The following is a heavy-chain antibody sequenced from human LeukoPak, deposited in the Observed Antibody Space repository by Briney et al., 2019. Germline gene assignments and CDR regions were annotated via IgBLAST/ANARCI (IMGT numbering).Heavy chain of an antibody. CDR3: ARGRGSSWYYFDY. D-gene: IGHD6-13*01. CDR1: GGSISSYD. Sequence: SETLSLTCTVSGGSISSYDWSWVRQPAGKGLEWIGRIYTSGNTNYNPSLKGRVTMTVDTSKNQFSLNLSSVTAADTAVYYCARGRGSSWYYFDYWGQGTLVTVSS. J-gene: IGHJ4*02. V-gene: IGHV4-4*07. CDR2: IYTSGNT.